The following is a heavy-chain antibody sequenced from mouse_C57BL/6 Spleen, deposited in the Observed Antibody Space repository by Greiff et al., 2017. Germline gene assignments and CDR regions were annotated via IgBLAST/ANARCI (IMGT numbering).Heavy chain of an antibody. Sequence: EVHLVESGGGLVKPGGSLKLSCAASGFTFSSYAMSWVRQTPEKRLEWVATISDGGSYTYYPDNVKGRFTISRDNAKNNLYLQMSHLKSEDTAMYYCARDGNHAMDYWGHGTSVTVSS. CDR1: GFTFSSYA. V-gene: IGHV5-4*01. J-gene: IGHJ4*01. D-gene: IGHD2-1*01. CDR2: ISDGGSYT. CDR3: ARDGNHAMDY.